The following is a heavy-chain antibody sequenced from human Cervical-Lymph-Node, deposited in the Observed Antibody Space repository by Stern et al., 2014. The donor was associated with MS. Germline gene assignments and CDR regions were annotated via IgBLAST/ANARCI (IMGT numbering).Heavy chain of an antibody. J-gene: IGHJ4*02. D-gene: IGHD1-26*01. V-gene: IGHV3-30*18. CDR2: ISKDGSKK. Sequence: QVQLVESGGGVVQPGRSLRLSCATSGFTFSTSGMHWVRQAPGKGLEWGAHISKDGSKKYYADSLKGRFAISRDNPKNTVFLQMNSLRPDDTAVYYCAKTPGGIEGATADSWGQGTLVSVSS. CDR3: AKTPGGIEGATADS. CDR1: GFTFSTSG.